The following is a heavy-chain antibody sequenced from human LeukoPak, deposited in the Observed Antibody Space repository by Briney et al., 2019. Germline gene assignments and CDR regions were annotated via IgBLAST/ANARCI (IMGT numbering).Heavy chain of an antibody. CDR1: GTAFRTYA. J-gene: IGHJ5*02. V-gene: IGHV3-64D*06. D-gene: IGHD5-12*01. CDR3: VRTYDENPLGWFDP. CDR2: ISINGGST. Sequence: GGSLRLSCSASGTAFRTYAMHWVRQPPGKGLYYVSAISINGGSTYYADSVRGRFTISRDNSRNTLYLQMSSLRPDDTAVYYCVRTYDENPLGWFDPWGQGTLVTVSS.